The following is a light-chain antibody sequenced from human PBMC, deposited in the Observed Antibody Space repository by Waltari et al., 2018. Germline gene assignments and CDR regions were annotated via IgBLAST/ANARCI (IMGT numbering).Light chain of an antibody. Sequence: QSALTQPASVSGSLGQSITISCTGSSSDVGGYSYVSWYQQHPGKVPKLLIYEVSNRPSGVSYRFPASKSGNTASLTISGLQPEDEADYFCSSYTEWSTRVFGTGTKVTVL. CDR3: SSYTEWSTRV. V-gene: IGLV2-14*01. CDR2: EVS. J-gene: IGLJ1*01. CDR1: SSDVGGYSY.